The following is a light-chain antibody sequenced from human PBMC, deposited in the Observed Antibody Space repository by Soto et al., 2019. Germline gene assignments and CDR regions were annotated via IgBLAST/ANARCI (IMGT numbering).Light chain of an antibody. CDR1: SSNIGAGYD. J-gene: IGLJ1*01. CDR3: QSYASSLSRYV. CDR2: GNS. Sequence: QSVLTQPPSVSGAPGQRVTISCTGSSSNIGAGYDVHWYQQLPGTAPKLLIYGNSNRPSGVPDRFSGSKSGTSASPAITGLQAEDEADYYCQSYASSLSRYVFGTGTKLTVL. V-gene: IGLV1-40*01.